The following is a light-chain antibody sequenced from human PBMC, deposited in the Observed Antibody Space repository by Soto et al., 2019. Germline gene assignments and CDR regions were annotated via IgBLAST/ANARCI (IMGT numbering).Light chain of an antibody. V-gene: IGLV4-69*01. CDR3: QTWGTRTVV. J-gene: IGLJ2*01. CDR1: SGHSTNA. Sequence: QLVLTQSPSASASLGASVRLTCTLSSGHSTNAIAWYQLQPEKGPRYLMNLKDDGSHIKGDGIPDRFSGSSSGAERYLTISSLQSEDEADYYCQTWGTRTVVFGGGTKLTVL. CDR2: LKDDGSH.